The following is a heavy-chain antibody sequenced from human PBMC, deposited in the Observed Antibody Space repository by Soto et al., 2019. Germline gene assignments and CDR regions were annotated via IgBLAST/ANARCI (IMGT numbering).Heavy chain of an antibody. CDR1: GYTFTSYY. D-gene: IGHD2-15*01. J-gene: IGHJ6*02. V-gene: IGHV1-46*01. Sequence: ASVKVSCKASGYTFTSYYMHWVRQAPGQGLEWMGIINPSGGSTSYAQKFQGRVTMTRDTSTSTVHMELSSPRSEDTAVYYCARDGRCSGGSCYSDYYYGMDVWGQGTTVTVSS. CDR3: ARDGRCSGGSCYSDYYYGMDV. CDR2: INPSGGST.